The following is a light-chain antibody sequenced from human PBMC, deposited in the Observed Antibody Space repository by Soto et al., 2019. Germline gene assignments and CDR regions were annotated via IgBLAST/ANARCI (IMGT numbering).Light chain of an antibody. J-gene: IGLJ2*01. CDR1: SSDVGGYNY. CDR3: CSYAGSYTGV. V-gene: IGLV2-11*01. CDR2: DVT. Sequence: QSALTQPRSVSGSPGQSVTISCTGTSSDVGGYNYVSWYQQHPGKAPKLMIYDVTKRPSWVPYRFSGSKSGNTASLTIAGLQAEDEADYYCCSYAGSYTGVFGGGTKVTVL.